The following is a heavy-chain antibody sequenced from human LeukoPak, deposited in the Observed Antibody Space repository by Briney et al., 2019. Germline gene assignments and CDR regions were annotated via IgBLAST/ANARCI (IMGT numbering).Heavy chain of an antibody. Sequence: PGGSLRLSCAASGFTFSSYAMHWVRQAPGKGLEWVAVISYDGSNKYYADSVKGRFTISRDNSKNTLYLQMNSLRAEDTAVYYRARGYIVVVVAATFGMDVWGQGTTVTVSS. J-gene: IGHJ6*02. CDR3: ARGYIVVVVAATFGMDV. CDR2: ISYDGSNK. D-gene: IGHD2-15*01. V-gene: IGHV3-30*04. CDR1: GFTFSSYA.